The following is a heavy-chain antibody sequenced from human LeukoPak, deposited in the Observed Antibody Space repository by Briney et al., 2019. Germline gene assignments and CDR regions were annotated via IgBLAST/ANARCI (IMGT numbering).Heavy chain of an antibody. CDR3: ARHDRVAVAGTNYYYGMDV. Sequence: GESLKISCQGSGYSFTSYWIGWVRQMPGKGLEWMGIIYPGDSDTRYSPSFQGQVTISADKSISTAYLQWSSLKASDTAMYYCARHDRVAVAGTNYYYGMDVWGQGTTVTVSS. D-gene: IGHD6-19*01. CDR1: GYSFTSYW. CDR2: IYPGDSDT. J-gene: IGHJ6*02. V-gene: IGHV5-51*01.